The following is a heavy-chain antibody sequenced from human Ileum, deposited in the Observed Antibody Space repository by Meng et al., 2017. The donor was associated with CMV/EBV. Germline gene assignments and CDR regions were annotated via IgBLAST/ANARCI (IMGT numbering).Heavy chain of an antibody. CDR1: GGSMSSYY. D-gene: IGHD7-27*01. CDR2: IYTSGSS. V-gene: IGHV4-4*07. J-gene: IGHJ4*02. Sequence: QVELQESGPGLGTPSETLSPTRTVSGGSMSSYYWSWIRQPAGKGLEWIGRIYTSGSSNYNSSLKSRVTMSVDTSKNQFSMKLNSVTAADTAVYYCAREGPTDWGRALDYWGQGTLVTVSS. CDR3: AREGPTDWGRALDY.